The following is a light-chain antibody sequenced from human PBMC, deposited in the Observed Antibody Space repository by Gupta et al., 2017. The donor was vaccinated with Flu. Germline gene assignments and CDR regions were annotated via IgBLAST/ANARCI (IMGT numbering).Light chain of an antibody. CDR2: SKS. CDR3: LDYYASAVV. Sequence: TLVTQEPSLTVSPGGTVTLTCASSTAPVTTASYPNWFQQKPAQATTALISSKSNNHSWTPARFSGSLRGSKAALTLSGVQAEDDADYCCLDYYASAVVFGGGTRLTVL. J-gene: IGLJ2*01. V-gene: IGLV7-43*01. CDR1: TAPVTTASY.